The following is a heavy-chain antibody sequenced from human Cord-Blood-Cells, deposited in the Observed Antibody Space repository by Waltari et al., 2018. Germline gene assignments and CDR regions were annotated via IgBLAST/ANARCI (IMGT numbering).Heavy chain of an antibody. D-gene: IGHD6-13*01. CDR2: INPNSGGT. V-gene: IGHV1-2*02. CDR3: ARWGSYSSSWSSFDY. J-gene: IGHJ4*02. Sequence: QVQLVQSGAEVKKPGASVKVSCKASGYTFTGYYMHWVRRAPGQGLEWIGWINPNSGGTNYAQKFQGRVTMTRDTSISTAYMELSRLRSDDTAVYYCARWGSYSSSWSSFDYWGQGTLVTVSS. CDR1: GYTFTGYY.